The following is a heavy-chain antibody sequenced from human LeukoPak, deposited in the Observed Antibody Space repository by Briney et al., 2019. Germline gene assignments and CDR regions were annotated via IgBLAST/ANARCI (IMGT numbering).Heavy chain of an antibody. J-gene: IGHJ4*02. V-gene: IGHV4-59*12. D-gene: IGHD1-26*01. CDR3: ARGLGVGATELGY. Sequence: SETLSLTCTVSGGSTSNYYWSWIRQPPGKGLEWIGYIYYSGSTNYNPSLKSRVTISVDTSKNQFSLKLSSVTAADTAVYYCARGLGVGATELGYWGQGTLVTVSS. CDR1: GGSTSNYY. CDR2: IYYSGST.